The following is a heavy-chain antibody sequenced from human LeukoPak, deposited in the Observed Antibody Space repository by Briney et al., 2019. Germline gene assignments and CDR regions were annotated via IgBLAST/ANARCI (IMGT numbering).Heavy chain of an antibody. Sequence: SETLSLTCTVSGGSISSYYWSWIRQPAGKGLEWIGRTYTSGSTNYNPSLKSRVTMSVDTSKNQFSLKLSSVTAADTAVYYCARDLSHTAMVLGDWFDPWGQGTLVTVSS. V-gene: IGHV4-4*07. D-gene: IGHD5-18*01. CDR2: TYTSGST. CDR1: GGSISSYY. J-gene: IGHJ5*02. CDR3: ARDLSHTAMVLGDWFDP.